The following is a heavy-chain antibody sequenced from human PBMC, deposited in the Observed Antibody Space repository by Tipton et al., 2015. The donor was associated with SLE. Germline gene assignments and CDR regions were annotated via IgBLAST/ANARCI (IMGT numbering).Heavy chain of an antibody. J-gene: IGHJ6*02. Sequence: GSLRLSCAASGFTFTSFAMNWVRQAPGKGLEWLSFISTSGTTIYYADSVKGRFTLSRDNAKKLLDLQMNSLRAEDTGVYYCAGELLPNYGMDVWGQGTTVTVSS. CDR1: GFTFTSFA. CDR3: AGELLPNYGMDV. D-gene: IGHD1-26*01. CDR2: ISTSGTTI. V-gene: IGHV3-48*03.